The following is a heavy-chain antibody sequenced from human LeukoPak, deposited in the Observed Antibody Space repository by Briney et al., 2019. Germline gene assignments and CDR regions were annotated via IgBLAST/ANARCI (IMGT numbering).Heavy chain of an antibody. Sequence: PGGSLRLSCVASGFSFSSQWMDWVRQAPGKGLEWVANISPDGSERYFGDAVKGRFTISRDNAKNSLFLQMDGLTVDDTAIYYCTRAISDWGQGTLVTVSS. CDR3: TRAISD. CDR2: ISPDGSER. V-gene: IGHV3-7*04. J-gene: IGHJ4*02. CDR1: GFSFSSQW.